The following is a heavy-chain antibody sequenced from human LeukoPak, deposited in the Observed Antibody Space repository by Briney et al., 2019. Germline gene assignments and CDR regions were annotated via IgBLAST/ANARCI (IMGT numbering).Heavy chain of an antibody. D-gene: IGHD6-19*01. Sequence: GESLRLSCAASGFTFSDYYMSWIRQAPGKGLEWVSYISSTSSYINYADSVKGRFTISRDNAKNSLFLQMNSLRAEDTAVYYCARVSQWLVPYWGQGTLVTVSS. CDR1: GFTFSDYY. J-gene: IGHJ4*02. V-gene: IGHV3-11*05. CDR2: ISSTSSYI. CDR3: ARVSQWLVPY.